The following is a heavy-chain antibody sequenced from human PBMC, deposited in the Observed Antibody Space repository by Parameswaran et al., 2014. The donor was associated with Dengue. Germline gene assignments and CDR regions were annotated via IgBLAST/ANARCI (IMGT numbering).Heavy chain of an antibody. V-gene: IGHV1-18*01. CDR2: VSPYNGGT. J-gene: IGHJ4*02. D-gene: IGHD2-8*01. CDR3: ARTKGNDY. Sequence: WVRQAPGQGLEWVGWVSPYNGGTSYAQKLQGRVTLTTDTSTSTAYMDLRSLRSDDTAMCYCARTKGNDYWGQGTLVTVSS.